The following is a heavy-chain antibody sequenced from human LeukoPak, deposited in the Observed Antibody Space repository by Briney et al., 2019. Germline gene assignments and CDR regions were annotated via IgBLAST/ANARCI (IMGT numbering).Heavy chain of an antibody. CDR1: GYSISSSYY. CDR3: ARAQKRQYDFWSGYYYYFDY. J-gene: IGHJ4*02. Sequence: SETLSLTCTVSGYSISSSYYWSWIRQPPGKGLEWIGYIYYSGSTNYNPSLKSRVTISVDTSKNQFSLKLSSVTAADTAVYYCARAQKRQYDFWSGYYYYFDYWGQGTLVTVSS. D-gene: IGHD3-3*01. CDR2: IYYSGST. V-gene: IGHV4-61*01.